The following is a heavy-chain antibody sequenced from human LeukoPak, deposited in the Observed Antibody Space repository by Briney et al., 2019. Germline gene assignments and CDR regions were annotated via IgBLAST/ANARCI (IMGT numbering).Heavy chain of an antibody. CDR1: GGSISSGSYY. D-gene: IGHD2-2*01. Sequence: PSQTLSLTCTVSGGSISSGSYYWSWLRQPGGEGLEWIGRIYTSGSTNYISSLKSRVTISVDTSKNQFSLKLSSVTAADTAVYYCARDSTYCSSTSCRRYYMDVWGKGTTVTVSS. CDR3: ARDSTYCSSTSCRRYYMDV. CDR2: IYTSGST. J-gene: IGHJ6*03. V-gene: IGHV4-61*02.